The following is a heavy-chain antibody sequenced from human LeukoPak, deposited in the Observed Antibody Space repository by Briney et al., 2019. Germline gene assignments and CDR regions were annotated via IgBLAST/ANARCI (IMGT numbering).Heavy chain of an antibody. J-gene: IGHJ6*02. V-gene: IGHV3-30*18. D-gene: IGHD3-3*01. CDR2: ISYDGSNK. CDR1: GFTFSSYG. CDR3: AKEAYYDFWSGHRLYGMDV. Sequence: GGSLRLSCAASGFTFSSYGMHWVRQAPGKGLEWVAVISYDGSNKYYADSVKGRFTISRDNSKNTPYLQMNSLRAEDTAAYYCAKEAYYDFWSGHRLYGMDVWGQGTTVTVSS.